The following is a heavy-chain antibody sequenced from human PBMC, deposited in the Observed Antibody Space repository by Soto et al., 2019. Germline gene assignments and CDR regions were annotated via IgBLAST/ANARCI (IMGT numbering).Heavy chain of an antibody. CDR2: ISYDGSNK. CDR1: GFTFSSYA. V-gene: IGHV3-30-3*01. CDR3: ARAELRWAYCSSTSCYSFGP. J-gene: IGHJ5*02. D-gene: IGHD2-2*02. Sequence: LRLSCAASGFTFSSYAMHWVRQAPGKGLEWVAVISYDGSNKYYADSVKGRFTISRDNSKNTLYLQMNSLRAEDTAVYYCARAELRWAYCSSTSCYSFGPWGQGTLVTVSS.